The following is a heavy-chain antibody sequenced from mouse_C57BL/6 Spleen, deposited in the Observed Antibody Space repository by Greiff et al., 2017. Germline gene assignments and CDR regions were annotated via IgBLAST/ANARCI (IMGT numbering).Heavy chain of an antibody. CDR3: TREEMVTTRWYFDV. V-gene: IGHV1-15*01. Sequence: QVHVKQSGAELVRPGASVTLSCKASGYTFTDYEMHWVKQTPVHGLEWIGAIDPETGGTAYNQKFKGKAILTADKSSSTAYMELRSLTSEDSAVYYCTREEMVTTRWYFDVWGTGTTVTVSS. D-gene: IGHD2-2*01. CDR2: IDPETGGT. J-gene: IGHJ1*03. CDR1: GYTFTDYE.